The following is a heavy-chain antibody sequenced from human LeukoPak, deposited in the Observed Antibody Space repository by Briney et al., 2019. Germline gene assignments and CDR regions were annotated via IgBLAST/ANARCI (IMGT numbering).Heavy chain of an antibody. CDR2: IIPIFGTA. J-gene: IGHJ4*02. V-gene: IGHV1-69*13. Sequence: GASVKVSCKASGYTFTSYAISWVRQAPGQGLEWMGGIIPIFGTANYAQKFQGRVTITADESTSTAYMELSSLRSEDTAVYYCARGRYSYGSGGYYFDYWGQGTLVTVSS. D-gene: IGHD5-18*01. CDR3: ARGRYSYGSGGYYFDY. CDR1: GYTFTSYA.